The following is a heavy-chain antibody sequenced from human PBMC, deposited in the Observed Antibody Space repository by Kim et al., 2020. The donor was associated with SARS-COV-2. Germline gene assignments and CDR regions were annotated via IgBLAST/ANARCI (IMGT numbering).Heavy chain of an antibody. CDR1: GGSISSYY. V-gene: IGHV4-59*01. J-gene: IGHJ5*02. CDR3: ARVAGLSANWFDP. D-gene: IGHD3-16*02. Sequence: SETLSLTCTVSGGSISSYYWSWIRQPPGKGLEWIGYIYYSGSTNYNPSLKSRVTISVDTSKNQFSLKLSSVTAADTAVYYCARVAGLSANWFDPWGQGTLVTVSS. CDR2: IYYSGST.